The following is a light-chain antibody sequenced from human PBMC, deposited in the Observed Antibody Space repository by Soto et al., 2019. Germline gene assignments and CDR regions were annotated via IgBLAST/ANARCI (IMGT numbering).Light chain of an antibody. CDR1: STNIGSNT. Sequence: QSVLTQPPSAAGTPGQRVTISCSGSSTNIGSNTVNWYQQLPGTAPKLLIFSNNQRPSGVPDRFSGSRSGTSASLAISGLQSEDEADYHCAAWDDSLKAVVFGGGTKVTVL. CDR3: AAWDDSLKAVV. J-gene: IGLJ2*01. V-gene: IGLV1-44*01. CDR2: SNN.